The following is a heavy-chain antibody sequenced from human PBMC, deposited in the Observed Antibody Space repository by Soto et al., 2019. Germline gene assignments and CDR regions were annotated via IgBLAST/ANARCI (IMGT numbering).Heavy chain of an antibody. CDR3: ATLMTLDTRVLGGYYYGISV. J-gene: IGHJ6*02. CDR2: ISAYNGNT. CDR1: GYTFSSSG. V-gene: IGHV1-18*01. Sequence: ASEKASCKASGYTFSSSGISWVRQAPGQGLEWMGWISAYNGNTNYAQNLQGRVTMTTDTSTSTAYMELRSLRSDDTAVYYCATLMTLDTRVLGGYYYGISVWDQGTTITVSS. D-gene: IGHD2-8*01.